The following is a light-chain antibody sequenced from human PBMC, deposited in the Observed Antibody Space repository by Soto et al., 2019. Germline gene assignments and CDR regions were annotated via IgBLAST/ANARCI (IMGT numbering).Light chain of an antibody. Sequence: DIRMTQSPSTLSASVGDRVTITCRASQSISSWLAWYQQKPGKAPKLLIYKASSLESGVPSRFSGSGSGTEFTLTISSLQPDDFATYYCQQYNELSPFGGGTKVEI. J-gene: IGKJ4*01. V-gene: IGKV1-5*03. CDR2: KAS. CDR3: QQYNELSP. CDR1: QSISSW.